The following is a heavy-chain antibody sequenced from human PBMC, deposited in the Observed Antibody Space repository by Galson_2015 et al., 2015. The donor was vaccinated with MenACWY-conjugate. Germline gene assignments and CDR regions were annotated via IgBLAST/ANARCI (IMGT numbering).Heavy chain of an antibody. D-gene: IGHD6-13*01. CDR1: GFSFNSHS. Sequence: SLRLSCAASGFSFNSHSMNWVRQAPGQGLEWVSSIVSTSGYLYYADSVKGRFTISRDNAKNSLYLQMHSLRAEDTAVYYCTTMYSRSWGQGTL. V-gene: IGHV3-21*01. CDR3: TTMYSRS. CDR2: IVSTSGYL. J-gene: IGHJ5*02.